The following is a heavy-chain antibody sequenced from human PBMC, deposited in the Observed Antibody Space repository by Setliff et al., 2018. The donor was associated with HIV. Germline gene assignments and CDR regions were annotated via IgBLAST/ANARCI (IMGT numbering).Heavy chain of an antibody. CDR3: ARAYYHHSGGYWSTDYYYSYMDV. D-gene: IGHD3-22*01. CDR2: TWYDGSKK. CDR1: GFTFSSYG. J-gene: IGHJ6*03. V-gene: IGHV3-33*01. Sequence: PGGSLRLSCAASGFTFSSYGMHWVRQAPGKGLEWVAVTWYDGSKKYYADSVKGRFIISRDNSKNTLYLQMNSLRAEDTAVYYCARAYYHHSGGYWSTDYYYSYMDVWGKGTTVTVSS.